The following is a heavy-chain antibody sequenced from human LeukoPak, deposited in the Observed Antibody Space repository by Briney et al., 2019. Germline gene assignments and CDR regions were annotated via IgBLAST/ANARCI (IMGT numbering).Heavy chain of an antibody. CDR3: ARGDYYDGGGRNWFDV. J-gene: IGHJ5*02. V-gene: IGHV4-4*07. CDR2: IHTSGIT. D-gene: IGHD3-16*01. Sequence: PSETLSLTCTVSGGSISSYFWNFLREPAGKGLEWIRRIHTSGITYYSASLKSRVSMSVDSSRNHFSLRLTSVTAADTAIYFCARGDYYDGGGRNWFDVWGQGTLVTVCS. CDR1: GGSISSYF.